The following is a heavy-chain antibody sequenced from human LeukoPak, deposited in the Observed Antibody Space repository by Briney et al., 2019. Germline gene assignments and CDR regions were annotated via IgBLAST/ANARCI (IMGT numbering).Heavy chain of an antibody. CDR3: AEHYSPHYYGMDV. CDR2: IRGGGVNT. Sequence: PGGSLRLSCAASGFTFSNYAMTWVRQAPGKELEWVSTIRGGGVNTYYADSVKGRFTISRDNSKNTLYLQMSSLRAEDTAVYYCAEHYSPHYYGMDVWGQGTTVTVSS. D-gene: IGHD3-10*01. V-gene: IGHV3-23*01. J-gene: IGHJ6*02. CDR1: GFTFSNYA.